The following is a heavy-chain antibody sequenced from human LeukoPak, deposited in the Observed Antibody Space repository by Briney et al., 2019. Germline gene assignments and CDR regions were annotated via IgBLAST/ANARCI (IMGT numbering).Heavy chain of an antibody. D-gene: IGHD6-13*01. CDR2: IYHSGST. V-gene: IGHV4-4*02. CDR1: GGSISSSNW. J-gene: IGHJ4*02. Sequence: SGTLSLTCAVSGGSISSSNWWSWVRQPPGKGLEWIGEIYHSGSTNYNPSFKSRVTISVDKSKNQFSLKLSSVTAADTAVYYCARDRGSSPDYYFDYWGQGTLVTVSS. CDR3: ARDRGSSPDYYFDY.